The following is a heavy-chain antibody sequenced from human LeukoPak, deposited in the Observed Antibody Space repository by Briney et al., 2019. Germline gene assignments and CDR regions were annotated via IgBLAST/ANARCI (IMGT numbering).Heavy chain of an antibody. CDR2: ISSTSSTI. CDR1: RFTFSSYI. V-gene: IGHV3-48*02. J-gene: IGHJ1*01. D-gene: IGHD6-13*01. CDR3: ARDQSSTWYAIGVGEEYFQY. Sequence: RGSLRLSCAASRFTFSSYIMNSVRQAPGKGLEWVSYISSTSSTIYYEDSVRVRLAISRDNAKNSLYLQMNRMRDEETAVYYCARDQSSTWYAIGVGEEYFQYWGQGTLVTVSS.